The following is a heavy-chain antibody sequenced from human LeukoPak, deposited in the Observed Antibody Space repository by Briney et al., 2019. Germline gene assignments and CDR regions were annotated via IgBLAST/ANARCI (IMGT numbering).Heavy chain of an antibody. CDR1: GGSISSGGYY. D-gene: IGHD2-15*01. CDR3: ARVPITPPSKLGYYMDV. CDR2: IYHSGST. J-gene: IGHJ6*03. V-gene: IGHV4-30-2*01. Sequence: SETLSLTCTVSGGSISSGGYYWSWIRQPPGKGLEWIGYIYHSGSTYYNPSLKSRVTISVDRSKNQFSLKLSSVTAADTAVYYCARVPITPPSKLGYYMDVWGKGTTVTVSS.